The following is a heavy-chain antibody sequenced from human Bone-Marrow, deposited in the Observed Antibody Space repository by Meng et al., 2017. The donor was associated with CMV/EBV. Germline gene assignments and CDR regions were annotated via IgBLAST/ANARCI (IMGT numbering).Heavy chain of an antibody. D-gene: IGHD2-15*01. Sequence: SVKVSCKASGYTFTSYDINWVRQATGQGLEWMGGIIPIFGTANYAQKFQGRVTITTDESTSTAYMELSSLRSEDTAVYYCARASLAATPYYYYYGMDVWGQGTTVTVSS. CDR3: ARASLAATPYYYYYGMDV. CDR2: IIPIFGTA. J-gene: IGHJ6*02. V-gene: IGHV1-69*05. CDR1: GYTFTSYD.